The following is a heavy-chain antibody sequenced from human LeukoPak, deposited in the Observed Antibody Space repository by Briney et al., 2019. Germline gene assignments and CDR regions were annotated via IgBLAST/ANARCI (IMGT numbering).Heavy chain of an antibody. V-gene: IGHV4-59*01. Sequence: SETLSLTCTVSGGSISSYYWSWIRQPPGKGLEWIGYIYYSGSTNYNPSLKSRVTISVDTSKNQFSLKLSSVTAADTAVYYCTREKWTFDYWGQGTLVTVSS. CDR2: IYYSGST. D-gene: IGHD1-26*01. J-gene: IGHJ4*02. CDR1: GGSISSYY. CDR3: TREKWTFDY.